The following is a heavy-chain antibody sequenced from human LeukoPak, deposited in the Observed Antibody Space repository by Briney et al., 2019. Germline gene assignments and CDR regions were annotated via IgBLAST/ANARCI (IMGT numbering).Heavy chain of an antibody. J-gene: IGHJ4*02. D-gene: IGHD2-2*01. CDR1: GDSISSTNYY. V-gene: IGHV4-39*02. CDR3: ARPTRRFCSSTSCYGEFDS. Sequence: SETLSLTCSVSGDSISSTNYYWGWIRQPPGKGLEWIASMFHSGSTSYNPSLKSRVTRSVDTSKNHFSLKVNSVTAAHTAVYFCARPTRRFCSSTSCYGEFDSWGQDTLVPVPS. CDR2: MFHSGST.